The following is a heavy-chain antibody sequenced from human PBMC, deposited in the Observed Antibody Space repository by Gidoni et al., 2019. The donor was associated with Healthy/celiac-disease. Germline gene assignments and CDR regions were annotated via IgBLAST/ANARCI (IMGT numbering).Heavy chain of an antibody. J-gene: IGHJ3*02. CDR3: ARGLAGGDAFDI. V-gene: IGHV3-33*01. CDR2: IWYDGSNK. D-gene: IGHD3-10*01. Sequence: QVQLVESGGGVFQPGRSLRLSCAASGFTFSSYGMPWVRQAPGKGLEWVAVIWYDGSNKYYADSVKGRFTISRDNSKNTLYLQMNSLRAEDTAVYYCARGLAGGDAFDIWGQGTMVTVSS. CDR1: GFTFSSYG.